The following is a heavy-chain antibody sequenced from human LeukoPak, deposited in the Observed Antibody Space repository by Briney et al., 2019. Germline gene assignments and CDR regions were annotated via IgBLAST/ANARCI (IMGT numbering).Heavy chain of an antibody. V-gene: IGHV5-51*01. Sequence: GESPKISCKGSGYSVNSYWIGWVRQMPGKGLEWMGIIYPGDSDTRYSPSFQGQVTTSADKCITPAYLQWSSLKAWDTAMYYCAMGGSGSYYDYWGQGTLVTVSS. CDR1: GYSVNSYW. CDR2: IYPGDSDT. D-gene: IGHD3-10*01. CDR3: AMGGSGSYYDY. J-gene: IGHJ4*02.